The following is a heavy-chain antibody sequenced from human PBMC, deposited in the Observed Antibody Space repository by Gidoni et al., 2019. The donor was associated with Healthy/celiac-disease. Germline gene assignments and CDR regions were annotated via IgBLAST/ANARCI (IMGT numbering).Heavy chain of an antibody. CDR3: AKVAYNWNPGAAFDI. V-gene: IGHV3-23*01. D-gene: IGHD1-20*01. J-gene: IGHJ3*02. CDR2: IIGSGCST. CDR1: GFTLSSYA. Sequence: EVQLLEAGGGLVQPGGSLRVCCAASGFTLSSYAMSWVRRAPGRGLGWVSAIIGSGCSTYYADSVKGRFTISRDNSNNTLYLQMNSLRAEDTAVYSCAKVAYNWNPGAAFDIWGQETMVTVSS.